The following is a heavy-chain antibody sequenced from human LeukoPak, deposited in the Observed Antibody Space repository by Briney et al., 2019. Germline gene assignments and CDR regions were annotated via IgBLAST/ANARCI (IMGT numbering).Heavy chain of an antibody. CDR1: GFTFSSYV. D-gene: IGHD3-9*01. Sequence: GGSLRLSCAASGFTFSSYVMSWVRQAPGKGLEWVSAISGTGDTTYYADSVKGRFTISRDNSKNTLYLRMNSLRAEDTAVYYCAKQGRDWLRDYYYYMDVWGKGTTVTISS. CDR3: AKQGRDWLRDYYYYMDV. J-gene: IGHJ6*03. CDR2: ISGTGDTT. V-gene: IGHV3-23*01.